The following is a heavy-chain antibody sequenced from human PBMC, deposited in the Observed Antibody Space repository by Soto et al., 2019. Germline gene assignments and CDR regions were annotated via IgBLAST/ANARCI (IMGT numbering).Heavy chain of an antibody. CDR3: AKVESYDFWGGYDYYDYSHYGMDV. J-gene: IGHJ6*02. V-gene: IGHV3-23*01. CDR1: EFTFNNYA. CDR2: ISGPGGGT. Sequence: LRLSCAASEFTFNNYAMTWVRQTPGKGLEWVAGISGPGGGTYYADSVKGRFTISRDNSKNTLFLQMNGLRGEDTAVYYCAKVESYDFWGGYDYYDYSHYGMDVWGQGTTVTVSS. D-gene: IGHD3-3*01.